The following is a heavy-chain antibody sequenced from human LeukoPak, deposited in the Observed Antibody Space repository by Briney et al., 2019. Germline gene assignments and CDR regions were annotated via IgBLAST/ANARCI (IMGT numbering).Heavy chain of an antibody. CDR3: ATGDSGWYNH. CDR2: IKSDGSYI. J-gene: IGHJ5*02. D-gene: IGHD6-19*01. Sequence: GGSLRLSCAASGFTFSNSWMHWVRQGPGKGPVWVSRIKSDGSYITYADSVKGRFIISRDNAENTLYLRMNSLRVDDTAVYYCATGDSGWYNHWGQGTLVTVSA. CDR1: GFTFSNSW. V-gene: IGHV3-74*03.